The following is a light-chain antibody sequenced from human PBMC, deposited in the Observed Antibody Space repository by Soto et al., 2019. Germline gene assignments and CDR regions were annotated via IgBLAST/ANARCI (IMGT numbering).Light chain of an antibody. CDR1: SGHSSYA. J-gene: IGLJ2*01. CDR3: QTWGTGIHVV. CDR2: LDSDGSH. V-gene: IGLV4-69*01. Sequence: QSVLTQSPSASASLGASVKLTCTLSSGHSSYAIAWHQQQPEKGPRYLMKLDSDGSHTKGDAIPDRFSGSSSGAERYLTISRLQSEDEADYSCQTWGTGIHVVFGGGTKVTVL.